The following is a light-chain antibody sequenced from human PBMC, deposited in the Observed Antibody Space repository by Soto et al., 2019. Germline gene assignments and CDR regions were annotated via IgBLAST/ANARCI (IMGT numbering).Light chain of an antibody. Sequence: DIVMTQSPLSLPVTPGEPASISCRSSQSLLYGDAYSYLDWYLQKPGQSPQLLIYLGSNRASGVPDRFSDNGSGTDFTLKISRVEAEDVGVYYCMQALQTWTFGQGTKVEIK. V-gene: IGKV2-28*01. J-gene: IGKJ1*01. CDR2: LGS. CDR3: MQALQTWT. CDR1: QSLLYGDAYSY.